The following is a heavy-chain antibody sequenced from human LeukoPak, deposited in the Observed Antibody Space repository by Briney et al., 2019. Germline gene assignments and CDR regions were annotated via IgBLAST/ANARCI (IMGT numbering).Heavy chain of an antibody. V-gene: IGHV1-69*01. CDR3: ASTPPRCSSTSCYGDYYYYYYMDV. Sequence: SVKVSCKASGGTFSSYAISWVQQAPGQGLEWMGGIIPIFGTANYAQKFQGRVTITADESTSTAYMELSSLRSEDTAVYYCASTPPRCSSTSCYGDYYYYYYMDVWGKGTTVTVSS. J-gene: IGHJ6*03. D-gene: IGHD2-2*01. CDR2: IIPIFGTA. CDR1: GGTFSSYA.